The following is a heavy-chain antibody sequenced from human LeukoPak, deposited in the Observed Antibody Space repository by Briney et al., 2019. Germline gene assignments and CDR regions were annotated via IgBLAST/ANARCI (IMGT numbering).Heavy chain of an antibody. Sequence: PGESLKISCKGSGYSFTSYWIGWVRQMPGKGLEWMGIIYPGDSDTRYSPSFQGQVTISADKSISTAYLQWSSLKASDTAMYYCARRELYYYDSSGTLFDYWGQGTLVTVSS. J-gene: IGHJ4*02. D-gene: IGHD3-22*01. V-gene: IGHV5-51*01. CDR1: GYSFTSYW. CDR3: ARRELYYYDSSGTLFDY. CDR2: IYPGDSDT.